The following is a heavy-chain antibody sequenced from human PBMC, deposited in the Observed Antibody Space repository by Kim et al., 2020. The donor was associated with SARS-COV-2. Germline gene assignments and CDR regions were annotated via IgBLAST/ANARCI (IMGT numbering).Heavy chain of an antibody. Sequence: ASVKVSCKASGYIFIGYYIHWVRQAPGQGLEWMGRINPNSGGTYYAQKFQGRVTLTRDTSISTAYMDMSSLKSDDTAVYFCARARYFNSSGWYSSWGQGTLVTVSS. CDR1: GYIFIGYY. J-gene: IGHJ4*02. CDR2: INPNSGGT. D-gene: IGHD6-19*01. CDR3: ARARYFNSSGWYSS. V-gene: IGHV1-2*06.